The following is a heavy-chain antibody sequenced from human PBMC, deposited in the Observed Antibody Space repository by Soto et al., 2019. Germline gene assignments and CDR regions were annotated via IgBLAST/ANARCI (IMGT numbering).Heavy chain of an antibody. V-gene: IGHV4-59*08. CDR3: ARQAGGWSNWLDP. D-gene: IGHD6-19*01. CDR2: IYYSGST. J-gene: IGHJ5*02. CDR1: GGSISSYY. Sequence: SETLSLTCTFSGGSISSYYWTLIRQPPGKGLEWIGYIYYSGSTNYNPSLKSRVTISVDTSKNQFSLKLSSVTAADTAVYFCARQAGGWSNWLDPWGQGTLVTVSS.